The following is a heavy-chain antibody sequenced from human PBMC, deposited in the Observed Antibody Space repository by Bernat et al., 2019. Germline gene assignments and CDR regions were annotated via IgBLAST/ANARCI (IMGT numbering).Heavy chain of an antibody. J-gene: IGHJ6*02. CDR3: ARGGGDYVFSYGMDV. V-gene: IGHV3-23*01. Sequence: EVQLLESGGGLVQPGGSLRLSCAASGFTFSSYAMSWVRQAPGKGLEWVSAISGSCGSTYYADSVKGRFTISRDNSKNTLYLQMNSLRDEDTAVYYCARGGGDYVFSYGMDVCGQGTTVTVSS. D-gene: IGHD4-17*01. CDR2: ISGSCGST. CDR1: GFTFSSYA.